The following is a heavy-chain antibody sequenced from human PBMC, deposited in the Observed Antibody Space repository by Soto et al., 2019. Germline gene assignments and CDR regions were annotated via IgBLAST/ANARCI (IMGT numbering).Heavy chain of an antibody. V-gene: IGHV1-8*01. CDR3: ARYYGDYALYGMDV. J-gene: IGHJ6*02. CDR1: GYTFTSYD. D-gene: IGHD4-17*01. CDR2: MNPNSGNT. Sequence: ASVKVSCKASGYTFTSYDINWVRQATGQVLEWMGWMNPNSGNTGYAQKFQGRVTMTRNTSISTAYMELSSLRSEDTAVYYCARYYGDYALYGMDVWGQGTTVTVSS.